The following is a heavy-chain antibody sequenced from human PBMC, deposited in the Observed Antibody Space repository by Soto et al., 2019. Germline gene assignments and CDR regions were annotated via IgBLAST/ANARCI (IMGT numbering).Heavy chain of an antibody. CDR3: ARNPYSYGYRDSWFDP. Sequence: QVQLVESGGGVVQPGRSLRLSCAASGFTFSSYGMHWVRQAPGKGLEWVAVIWYDGSNKYYADSVKGRFTISRDNSKNTLYLQMNNLTAEDTAVYYCARNPYSYGYRDSWFDPWGQGTLVTVSS. D-gene: IGHD5-18*01. J-gene: IGHJ5*02. CDR2: IWYDGSNK. V-gene: IGHV3-33*01. CDR1: GFTFSSYG.